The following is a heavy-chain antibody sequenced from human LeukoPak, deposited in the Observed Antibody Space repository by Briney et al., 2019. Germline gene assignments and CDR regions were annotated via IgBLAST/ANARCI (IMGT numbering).Heavy chain of an antibody. CDR1: GGSFSGYY. V-gene: IGHV4-34*01. J-gene: IGHJ6*02. CDR3: ATYGMDV. CDR2: INHSGST. Sequence: SETLSLTCAVYGGSFSGYYWSWIRQPPGKGLEWIGEINHSGSTNYNPSLKSRVTISVDTSKNQFSLKLSSVTAADTAVYYCATYGMDVWGQGTTVADSS.